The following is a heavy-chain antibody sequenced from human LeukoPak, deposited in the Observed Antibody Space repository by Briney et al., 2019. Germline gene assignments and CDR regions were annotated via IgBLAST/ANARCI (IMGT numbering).Heavy chain of an antibody. Sequence: GGSLRLSCAASGFTFSSYYMQWVRQAPDKRLEYVSGMGGSGANTHYADSVKGRFTMSRDNSRDTLYLQMGSLRPEDTAVYYCARDGKAKNDYWGQGTLVTVPT. CDR3: ARDGKAKNDY. J-gene: IGHJ4*02. V-gene: IGHV3-64*02. CDR2: MGGSGANT. CDR1: GFTFSSYY. D-gene: IGHD1-26*01.